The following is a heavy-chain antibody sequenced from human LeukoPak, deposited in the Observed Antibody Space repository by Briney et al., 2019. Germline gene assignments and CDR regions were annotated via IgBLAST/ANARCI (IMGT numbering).Heavy chain of an antibody. J-gene: IGHJ4*02. CDR1: GFTVSSNY. V-gene: IGHV3-53*01. D-gene: IGHD6-6*01. CDR3: AKMGVVAARPGTFDY. Sequence: PGGSLRLSCAASGFTVSSNYMSWVRQAPGKGLEWVSVIYSGGSTYYADSVKGRFTISRDNSKNTLYLQMNSLRAEDTAVYYCAKMGVVAARPGTFDYWGQGTLVTVSS. CDR2: IYSGGST.